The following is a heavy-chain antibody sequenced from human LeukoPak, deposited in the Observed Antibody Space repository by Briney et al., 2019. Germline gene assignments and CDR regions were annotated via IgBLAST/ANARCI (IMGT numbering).Heavy chain of an antibody. D-gene: IGHD5-18*01. Sequence: ASVKVSCKASGYTFTSYYMHWVRQAPGQGLEWMGIINPSGGSTSYAQKFQGRVTITTDESTSTAYMELSSLRSEDTAVYYCARGIRLAPNNPSYYFDYWGQGTLVTVSS. CDR3: ARGIRLAPNNPSYYFDY. V-gene: IGHV1-46*01. CDR1: GYTFTSYY. CDR2: INPSGGST. J-gene: IGHJ4*02.